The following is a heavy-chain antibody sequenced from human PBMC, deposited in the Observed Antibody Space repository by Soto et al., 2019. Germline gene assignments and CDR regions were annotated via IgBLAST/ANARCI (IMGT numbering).Heavy chain of an antibody. V-gene: IGHV4-59*01. CDR3: ARALEYHDSSGYSRPFGMDV. Sequence: QVQLQESGPGLVKPSETLSLTCTVPGGSISRYYWSWIRQPPGKGLEWIGYIYNSGSTNYNPSLKSRVTISIDTSKNQFSLKVNSVTAADTALYYCARALEYHDSSGYSRPFGMDVWGQGTTVTVSS. D-gene: IGHD3-22*01. J-gene: IGHJ6*02. CDR1: GGSISRYY. CDR2: IYNSGST.